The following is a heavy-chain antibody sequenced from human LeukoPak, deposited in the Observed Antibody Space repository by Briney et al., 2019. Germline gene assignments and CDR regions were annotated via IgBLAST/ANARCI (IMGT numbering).Heavy chain of an antibody. V-gene: IGHV4-59*01. CDR3: ARGVYIAAAQYAY. D-gene: IGHD6-13*01. CDR1: GGSISSYY. Sequence: KPSETLSLTCTVSGGSISSYYWSWIRQPPGKGLEWIGYIYYSGTTIYNPSLKSRVTISVDTSKNQFSLKLSSVTAADTAVYYCARGVYIAAAQYAYWGQGTLVTVSS. CDR2: IYYSGTT. J-gene: IGHJ4*02.